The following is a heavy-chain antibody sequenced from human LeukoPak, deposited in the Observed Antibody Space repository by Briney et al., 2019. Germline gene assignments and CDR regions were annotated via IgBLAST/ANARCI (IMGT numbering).Heavy chain of an antibody. J-gene: IGHJ4*02. CDR1: GFTFSSYS. D-gene: IGHD2-15*01. CDR3: ARTPLFCSGGSCYLYYFDY. Sequence: GGSLRLSCAASGFTFSSYSMNWVRQAPGKGLEWVSSISSSSSYIYYADSVKGRFTISRDNAKNSLYLQMNSLRAEDTAVYYCARTPLFCSGGSCYLYYFDYWGQGTLVTVSS. CDR2: ISSSSSYI. V-gene: IGHV3-21*01.